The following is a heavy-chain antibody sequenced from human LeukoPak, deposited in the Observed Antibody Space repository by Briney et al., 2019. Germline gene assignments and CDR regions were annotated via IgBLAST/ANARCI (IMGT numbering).Heavy chain of an antibody. J-gene: IGHJ5*02. CDR1: GGSISSYY. CDR3: ARETGYCSSTSCLIDFNWFDP. V-gene: IGHV4-59*01. CDR2: IYYSGST. D-gene: IGHD2-2*01. Sequence: SETLSLTCTVSGGSISSYYWRWIRQPPGKGLEWIGYIYYSGSTNYNLSLKSRVTISVDTSKNQFSLKLSSVTAADTAVYYCARETGYCSSTSCLIDFNWFDPWGQGTLVTVSS.